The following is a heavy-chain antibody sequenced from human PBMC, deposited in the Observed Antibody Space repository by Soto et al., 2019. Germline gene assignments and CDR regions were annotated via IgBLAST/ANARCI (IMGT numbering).Heavy chain of an antibody. D-gene: IGHD3-22*01. CDR2: ISGYNGNT. CDR1: GYTFTDYG. Sequence: SGAAVKKPGASVKVSCQASGYTFTDYGISWVRQAPGQGLEWMGWISGYNGNTKYAQKFQGRVTMTTDTPTNTAYMELRSLRSDDTAVYYCARDREYYYDSSGNYYYHYGLDVWGQGTTVTVS. V-gene: IGHV1-18*04. J-gene: IGHJ6*02. CDR3: ARDREYYYDSSGNYYYHYGLDV.